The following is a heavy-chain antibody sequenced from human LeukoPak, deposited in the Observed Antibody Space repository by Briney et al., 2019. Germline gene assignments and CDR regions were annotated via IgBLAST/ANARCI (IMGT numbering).Heavy chain of an antibody. V-gene: IGHV3-23*01. J-gene: IGHJ4*02. Sequence: GGSLRLSCAASGFTFSSYAMSWVRQAPGKGLEWVSAISGSGGSTYYADSVKGRFTISRDNSKNTLYLQMNSLRAEDTAVYYCAKDQDMITFGGVIVTYFDYWGQGTLVTVSS. CDR1: GFTFSSYA. CDR2: ISGSGGST. CDR3: AKDQDMITFGGVIVTYFDY. D-gene: IGHD3-16*02.